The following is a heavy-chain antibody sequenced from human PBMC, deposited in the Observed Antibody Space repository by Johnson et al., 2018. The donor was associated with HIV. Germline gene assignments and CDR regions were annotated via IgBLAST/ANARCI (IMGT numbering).Heavy chain of an antibody. V-gene: IGHV3-30*04. CDR2: ISYHGSDT. CDR1: GFEFNTHN. J-gene: IGHJ3*02. CDR3: ARGLKGAFDI. Sequence: QVQLVESGGDVVQPGRSLRLSCAAFGFEFNTHNIHWVCQAPGKGLEWVTLISYHGSDTYYADSVQGRFTISRDNSRNMVYLEMNSLRTEDTAVYYCARGLKGAFDIWGQGTRVTVS.